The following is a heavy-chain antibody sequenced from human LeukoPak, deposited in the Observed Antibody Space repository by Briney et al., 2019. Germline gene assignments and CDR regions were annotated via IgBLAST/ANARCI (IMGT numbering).Heavy chain of an antibody. Sequence: GASVKVSCTASGYTFTSYGISWVRQAPGQGLEWMGWISAYNGNTNYAQKLQGRVTMTTDTSTSTAYMELRSLRSDDTAVYYCARDGYYYDSSGHRSKDYWGQGTLVTVSS. D-gene: IGHD3-22*01. V-gene: IGHV1-18*01. J-gene: IGHJ4*02. CDR2: ISAYNGNT. CDR3: ARDGYYYDSSGHRSKDY. CDR1: GYTFTSYG.